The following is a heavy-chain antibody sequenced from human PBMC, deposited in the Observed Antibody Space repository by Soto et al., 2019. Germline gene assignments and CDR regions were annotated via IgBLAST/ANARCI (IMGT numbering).Heavy chain of an antibody. CDR3: ARVKQLVPLYYYYMDV. D-gene: IGHD6-6*01. Sequence: SETLSLTCTVSGVSISSYYWSWIRQPPGKGLEWIGYIYYSGSTNYNPSLKSRVTISVDTSKNQFSLKLSSVTAADTAVYYCARVKQLVPLYYYYMDVWGKGTTVTVSS. V-gene: IGHV4-59*08. CDR1: GVSISSYY. J-gene: IGHJ6*03. CDR2: IYYSGST.